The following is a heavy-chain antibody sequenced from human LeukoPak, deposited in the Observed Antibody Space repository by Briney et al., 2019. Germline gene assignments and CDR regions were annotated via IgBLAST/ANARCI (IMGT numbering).Heavy chain of an antibody. V-gene: IGHV3-48*01. J-gene: IGHJ6*02. CDR2: ISSSSSTI. Sequence: PGGSLRLSCAAAGFTFSSYSMNWVRQAPGKGLGWVSYISSSSSTIYYADSMKGRFTISRDKAKNSLYLQMNSLRAEDTAVYFCASMPGYTDYYYGMDVWGQGTTVTVSS. D-gene: IGHD6-13*01. CDR1: GFTFSSYS. CDR3: ASMPGYTDYYYGMDV.